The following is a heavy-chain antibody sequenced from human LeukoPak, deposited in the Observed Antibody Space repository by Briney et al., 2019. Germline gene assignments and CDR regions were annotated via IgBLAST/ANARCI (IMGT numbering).Heavy chain of an antibody. CDR3: AREDPMVRGIYDY. CDR2: VSYSGTT. CDR1: GDSISGYY. J-gene: IGHJ4*01. Sequence: SETLSLTCTVSGDSISGYYWSWIRQPPGKGLEWIGYVSYSGTTNYNPSLKSRVTISVDTSKNRFSLKLSSVTAADTAMYYCAREDPMVRGIYDYWGHGTLVTVSS. V-gene: IGHV4-59*01. D-gene: IGHD3-10*01.